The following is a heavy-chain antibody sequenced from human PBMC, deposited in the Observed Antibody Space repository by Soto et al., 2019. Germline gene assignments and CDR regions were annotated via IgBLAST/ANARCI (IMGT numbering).Heavy chain of an antibody. Sequence: QVQLVQSGAEVKKPGSSVKVSCKASGGTFSSYAISWVRQAPGQGLEWMGGIIPIFGTANYAQKFQGRVTITADESTSTAYMELSSLRSEDTAVYYCASEEGYCSGGSCYSRGYGIDVWGQGTTVTVSS. CDR2: IIPIFGTA. J-gene: IGHJ6*02. D-gene: IGHD2-15*01. CDR1: GGTFSSYA. V-gene: IGHV1-69*01. CDR3: ASEEGYCSGGSCYSRGYGIDV.